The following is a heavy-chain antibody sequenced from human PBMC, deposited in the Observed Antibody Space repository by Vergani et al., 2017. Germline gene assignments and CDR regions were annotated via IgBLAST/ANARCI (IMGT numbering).Heavy chain of an antibody. D-gene: IGHD3-22*01. V-gene: IGHV1-46*03. CDR3: ATGLGYYYDSSGYFPFDY. Sequence: QVQLVQSGAEVKKPGASVKVSCKASEYTFTSYYMHWVRQAPGQGLEWMGIINPSGGSTSYAQKFQGRVTMTRDTSTSTVYMELSSLRSEDTAVYYCATGLGYYYDSSGYFPFDYWGQGTLVTVSS. J-gene: IGHJ4*02. CDR1: EYTFTSYY. CDR2: INPSGGST.